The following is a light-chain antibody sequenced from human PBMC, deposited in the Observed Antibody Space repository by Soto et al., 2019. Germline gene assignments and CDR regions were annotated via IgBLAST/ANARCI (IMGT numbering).Light chain of an antibody. CDR3: SSYTSSSTPYV. CDR1: SSVVGGYNY. CDR2: DVS. V-gene: IGLV2-14*03. Sequence: QSALTQPPSASGSPGQSVTISCTGTSSVVGGYNYVSWYQQHPGKAPKLMIYDVSNRPSGVSNRFSGSKSGNTASLTISGLQAEDEADYYCSSYTSSSTPYVFGTGTKVTVL. J-gene: IGLJ1*01.